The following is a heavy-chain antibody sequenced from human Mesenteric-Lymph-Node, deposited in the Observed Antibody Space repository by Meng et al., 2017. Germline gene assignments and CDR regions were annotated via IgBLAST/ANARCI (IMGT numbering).Heavy chain of an antibody. CDR3: ARVVGDGYNYEFDY. V-gene: IGHV1-2*06. CDR1: GYTFTGYY. J-gene: IGHJ4*02. CDR2: INPNSGGT. Sequence: ASVKVSCKASGYTFTGYYMHWVRQAPGQGLEWMGRINPNSGGTNYAQKFQGRVTMTRDTSISTAYMELSRLRSDDTAVYYCARVVGDGYNYEFDYWGQGTLVTVSS. D-gene: IGHD5-24*01.